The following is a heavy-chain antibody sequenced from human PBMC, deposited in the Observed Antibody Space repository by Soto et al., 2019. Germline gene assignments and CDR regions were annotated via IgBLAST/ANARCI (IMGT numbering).Heavy chain of an antibody. Sequence: QVQLVQSGAEVKKPGSSVKVSCKASGGTFSSYTISWVRQAPGQGLEWMGRIIPILGIVNYAQKFQGRVTITAAKSTSTAYMELSSLRSEDTAVYYCARDPSAYDLPAYWGQGTLVTVSS. CDR1: GGTFSSYT. V-gene: IGHV1-69*08. CDR3: ARDPSAYDLPAY. D-gene: IGHD5-12*01. J-gene: IGHJ4*02. CDR2: IIPILGIV.